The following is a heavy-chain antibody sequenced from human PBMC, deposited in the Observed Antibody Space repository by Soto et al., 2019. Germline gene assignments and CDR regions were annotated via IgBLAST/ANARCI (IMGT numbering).Heavy chain of an antibody. Sequence: ASVKVSCKASGFTFTSSAVQWVRQARGQRLEWIGWIVVGSGNTNYAQKFQERVTITRDMSTSTAYMELSSLRSEDTAVYYCAEDYNRSGWYGHYWGQGPLVTVSS. V-gene: IGHV1-58*01. CDR3: AEDYNRSGWYGHY. CDR2: IVVGSGNT. D-gene: IGHD6-19*01. CDR1: GFTFTSSA. J-gene: IGHJ4*02.